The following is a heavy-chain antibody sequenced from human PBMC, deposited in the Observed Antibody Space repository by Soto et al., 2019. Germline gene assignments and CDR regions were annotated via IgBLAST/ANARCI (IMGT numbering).Heavy chain of an antibody. CDR2: IGIAGDT. J-gene: IGHJ4*02. V-gene: IGHV3-13*04. Sequence: GGSLRLSCAASGFTFSSYDMHWVRQTTGEGLEWVAAIGIAGDTYYPVSVQGRFTISRENAKNSLYLQMNSLRAGDTAVYYCARDYYKYYDSSGYYRSPAYWGQGTLVTVSS. CDR3: ARDYYKYYDSSGYYRSPAY. D-gene: IGHD3-22*01. CDR1: GFTFSSYD.